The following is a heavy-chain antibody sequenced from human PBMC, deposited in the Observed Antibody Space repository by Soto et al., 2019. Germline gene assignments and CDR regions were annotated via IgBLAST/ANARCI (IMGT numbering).Heavy chain of an antibody. CDR2: ITGTGDAT. V-gene: IGHV3-23*01. CDR1: GFTFSNYA. J-gene: IGHJ4*02. CDR3: ARDRNYPRDQFDY. Sequence: PGGSLRLSCAASGFTFSNYAMSWVRQAPGRGLDWVSAITGTGDATWYPDSVKGRFTISRDNSKNMVYLQMNSLRAEDTAIYYCARDRNYPRDQFDYWGQGTLVTVSS. D-gene: IGHD1-7*01.